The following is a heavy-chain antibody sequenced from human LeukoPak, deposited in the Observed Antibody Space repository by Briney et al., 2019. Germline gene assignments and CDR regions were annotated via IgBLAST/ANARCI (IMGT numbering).Heavy chain of an antibody. Sequence: PGGPLRLSCAASGFTFSSYAMSWVRQAPGKGLEWVSAISGCGGSTYYADSVKGRFTISRDNSKNTLYLQMNSLRAEDTAVYYCAKVNDYVWGSYRFLDYWGQGTLVTVSS. J-gene: IGHJ4*02. CDR3: AKVNDYVWGSYRFLDY. V-gene: IGHV3-23*01. D-gene: IGHD3-16*02. CDR2: ISGCGGST. CDR1: GFTFSSYA.